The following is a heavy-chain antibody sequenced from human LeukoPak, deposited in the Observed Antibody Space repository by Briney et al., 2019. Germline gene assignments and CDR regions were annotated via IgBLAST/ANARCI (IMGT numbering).Heavy chain of an antibody. CDR3: ARGIAAASERAFDI. CDR1: GGSISSYY. J-gene: IGHJ3*02. CDR2: IYSSGGT. Sequence: PSETLSLTCTVSGGSISSYYWSWIRQPAGKGLEWIGRIYSSGGTDYNPSLKSRVTMSVDTSKNQFSLKLRSVIAADTAVYYCARGIAAASERAFDIWGQGTMVTVSS. D-gene: IGHD6-13*01. V-gene: IGHV4-4*07.